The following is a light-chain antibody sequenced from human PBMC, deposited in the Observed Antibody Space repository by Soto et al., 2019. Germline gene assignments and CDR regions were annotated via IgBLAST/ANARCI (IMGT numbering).Light chain of an antibody. CDR2: AAS. Sequence: DIQLTQAPSFLSASAGDRVTITCRASQVISSYLNWYQQKSGQAPKLLINAASTLRSGVPSRFSGSGSGTDFTLTIDSLQPEDFAIYYCQQSYNSPFNFGPGTKVDIK. J-gene: IGKJ3*01. CDR3: QQSYNSPFN. V-gene: IGKV1-39*01. CDR1: QVISSY.